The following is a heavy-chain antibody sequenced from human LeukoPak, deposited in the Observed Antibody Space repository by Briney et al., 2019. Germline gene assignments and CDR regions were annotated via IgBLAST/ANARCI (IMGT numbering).Heavy chain of an antibody. CDR1: GFIFSSSW. J-gene: IGHJ4*02. Sequence: PGGSLRLFCASSGFIFSSSWMSWVREASGRGLEWVANINEDGSAKYYVDSVKGRFTISRDNAKRPLDLQVNSMRAEDTAVYYCTRSRRDGNDYWGQGTLVTVSS. V-gene: IGHV3-7*01. D-gene: IGHD5-24*01. CDR2: INEDGSAK. CDR3: TRSRRDGNDY.